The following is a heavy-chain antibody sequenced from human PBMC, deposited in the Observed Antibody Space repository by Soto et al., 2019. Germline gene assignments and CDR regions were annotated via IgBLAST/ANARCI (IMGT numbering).Heavy chain of an antibody. CDR3: AKGPYGDAYYYYGMDV. CDR2: ISGSGGST. J-gene: IGHJ6*02. Sequence: PGGSLRLSCAASGFTFSSYAMSWARQAPGKGLEWVSAISGSGGSTYYADSVKGRFTISRDNSKNTLYLQMNSLRAEDTAVYYCAKGPYGDAYYYYGMDVWGQGTTVTVSS. CDR1: GFTFSSYA. V-gene: IGHV3-23*01. D-gene: IGHD4-17*01.